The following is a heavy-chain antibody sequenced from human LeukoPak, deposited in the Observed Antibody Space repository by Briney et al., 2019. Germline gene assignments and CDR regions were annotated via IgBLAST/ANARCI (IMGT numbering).Heavy chain of an antibody. Sequence: SETLSLTCACYGGSFSGYYWSWIRQPPGNGLDWIGVINHSGSTNYNPPLKSRVTISVDTSKNQFSLKLSSVTAADTAVYYCASKRYCSGGSCYSHYYYYYMDVWGKGTTVTVSS. V-gene: IGHV4-34*01. CDR1: GGSFSGYY. J-gene: IGHJ6*03. CDR3: ASKRYCSGGSCYSHYYYYYMDV. CDR2: INHSGST. D-gene: IGHD2-15*01.